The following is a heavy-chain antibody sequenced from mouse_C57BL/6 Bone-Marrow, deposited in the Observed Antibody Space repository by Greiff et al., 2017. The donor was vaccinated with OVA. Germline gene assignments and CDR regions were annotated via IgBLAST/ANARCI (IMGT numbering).Heavy chain of an antibody. J-gene: IGHJ2*01. CDR1: GYTFTSYW. CDR2: IDPSDSYT. Sequence: QVQLKQPGAELVKPGASVKLSCKASGYTFTSYWMQWVKQRPGQGLEWIGEIDPSDSYTNYNQKFKGKATLTVDTSSSTAYMQLSSLTSEDSAVYYCANNWDDFDYWGQGTTLTVSS. V-gene: IGHV1-50*01. D-gene: IGHD4-1*01. CDR3: ANNWDDFDY.